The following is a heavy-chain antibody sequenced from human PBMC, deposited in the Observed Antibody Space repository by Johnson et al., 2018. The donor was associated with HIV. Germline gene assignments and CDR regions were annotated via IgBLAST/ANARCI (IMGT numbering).Heavy chain of an antibody. J-gene: IGHJ3*02. D-gene: IGHD4-17*01. CDR2: ISNGGFST. CDR3: SRSMTTVSVAFDI. CDR1: GFTFSSYR. Sequence: QVQLVESGGGVVQPGRSLRLSCAASGFTFSSYRMTWVRQAPGKGLGWVSTISNGGFSTTYADSVKGRCTRSRDNAKKSLYGQRNSLRAEETAVYFCSRSMTTVSVAFDIWGKGTMVTVSS. V-gene: IGHV3-NL1*01.